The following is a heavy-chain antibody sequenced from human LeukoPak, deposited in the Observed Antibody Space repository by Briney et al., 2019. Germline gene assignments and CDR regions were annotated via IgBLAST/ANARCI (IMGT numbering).Heavy chain of an antibody. CDR1: GFIFSSFG. V-gene: IGHV3-33*01. CDR2: IWHDGSYK. CDR3: ARAGYSSGWNQHHLHFDY. D-gene: IGHD6-19*01. J-gene: IGHJ4*02. Sequence: GGSLRLSCAASGFIFSSFGMHWVRQAPGKGLEWVAVIWHDGSYKYYLDSVKGRFTISRDNSKNTLYLQMNSLRVEDTAVYYCARAGYSSGWNQHHLHFDYWGQGTLVTVSS.